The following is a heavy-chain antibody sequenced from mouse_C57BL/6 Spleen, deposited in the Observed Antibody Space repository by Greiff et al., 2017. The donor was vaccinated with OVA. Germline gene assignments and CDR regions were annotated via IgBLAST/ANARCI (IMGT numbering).Heavy chain of an antibody. D-gene: IGHD1-1*01. J-gene: IGHJ3*01. Sequence: QVQLQQPGAELVMPGASVKLSCKASGYTFTSSWMHWVQQTPGQGLEWIGEIDPSDSYPKSYQKFSGKSTLTVDKSYSTAYMQLSRLTAKDSAVYYGASSTTVVEMAWFAYWGQGTLVTVSA. CDR2: IDPSDSYP. CDR1: GYTFTSSW. CDR3: ASSTTVVEMAWFAY. V-gene: IGHV1-69*01.